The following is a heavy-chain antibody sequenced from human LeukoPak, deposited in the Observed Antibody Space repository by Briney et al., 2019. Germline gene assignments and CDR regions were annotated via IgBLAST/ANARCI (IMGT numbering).Heavy chain of an antibody. CDR1: GGSSTSYF. J-gene: IGHJ4*02. D-gene: IGHD6-19*01. CDR2: IYNSGNT. Sequence: SETLSLTCTVSGGSSTSYFWSWVRQSPGKGLEWIGYIYNSGNTDYNPSLKSRVTISRDMSRNQFSLKLRSVTAADTAVYYCARVSGSGWYYFDHWGQGTLVTVSS. CDR3: ARVSGSGWYYFDH. V-gene: IGHV4-59*01.